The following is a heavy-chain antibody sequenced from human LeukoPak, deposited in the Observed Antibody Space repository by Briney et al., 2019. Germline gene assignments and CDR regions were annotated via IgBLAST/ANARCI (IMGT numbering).Heavy chain of an antibody. D-gene: IGHD3-22*01. CDR3: ARDLSMIVVVINPYYYYGMDV. V-gene: IGHV7-4-1*02. Sequence: ASVKVSCKASGYTFTSYAMNWVRQAPGQGLEWMGWINTNTGNPTYAQGFTGRFVFSLDTSVSTAYLQISSLKAEDTAVYYCARDLSMIVVVINPYYYYGMDVWGQGTTVTVSS. CDR1: GYTFTSYA. CDR2: INTNTGNP. J-gene: IGHJ6*02.